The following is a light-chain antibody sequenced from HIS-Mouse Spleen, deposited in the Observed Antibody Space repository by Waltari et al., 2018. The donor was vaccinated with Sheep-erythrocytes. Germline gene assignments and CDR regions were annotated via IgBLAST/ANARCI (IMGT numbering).Light chain of an antibody. CDR2: EGS. CDR3: CSYAGSSTPWV. V-gene: IGLV2-23*01. Sequence: QSALTQPASVSGSPGQSIPISCTGTSSYVGRYHLVSWYQQHPGKAPKLMIYEGSKRPSGVSNRFSGSKSGNTASLTISGLQAEDEADYYCCSYAGSSTPWVFGGGTKLTVL. J-gene: IGLJ3*02. CDR1: SSYVGRYHL.